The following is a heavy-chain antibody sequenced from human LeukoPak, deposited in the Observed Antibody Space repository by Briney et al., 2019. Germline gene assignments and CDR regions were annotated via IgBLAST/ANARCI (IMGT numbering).Heavy chain of an antibody. CDR2: IGTYNHDT. V-gene: IGHV1-18*01. J-gene: IGHJ5*02. CDR1: GYTCTNDG. Sequence: GASAKVSCKDSGYTCTNDGISWVRQAPGQGLEWMAWIGTYNHDTNYAQKFRGRVTLTTDTSTSTAYMELRSLGSDDTAVYYCVRDYFCSGGTCDDCFDPWGQGTLVTVSS. CDR3: VRDYFCSGGTCDDCFDP. D-gene: IGHD2-15*01.